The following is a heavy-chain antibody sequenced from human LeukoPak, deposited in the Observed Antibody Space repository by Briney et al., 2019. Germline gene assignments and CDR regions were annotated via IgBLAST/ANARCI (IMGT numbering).Heavy chain of an antibody. V-gene: IGHV1-18*01. CDR3: ARAPIVVVVAATGNWFDP. CDR1: GYTFTSYG. D-gene: IGHD2-15*01. Sequence: ASVKVSCKASGYTFTSYGISWVRQAPGQGLEWMGWISAYNGNTNYAQKFQGRVTITADKSTSTAYMELSSLRSEDTAVYCCARAPIVVVVAATGNWFDPWGQGTLVTVSS. J-gene: IGHJ5*02. CDR2: ISAYNGNT.